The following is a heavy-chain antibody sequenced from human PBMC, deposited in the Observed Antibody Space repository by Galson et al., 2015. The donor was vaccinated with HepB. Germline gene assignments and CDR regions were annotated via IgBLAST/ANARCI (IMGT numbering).Heavy chain of an antibody. CDR1: GFTFSSYS. CDR3: AKGGDCSSTSCYKAGGYYFDY. V-gene: IGHV3-48*01. Sequence: SLRLSCAASGFTFSSYSMNWVRQAPGKGLEWVSYISSGSSAIYYADSVKGRFTISRDNAKNSLYLQMNGLRPEDTAVYFCAKGGDCSSTSCYKAGGYYFDYWGQGTLVTVSS. D-gene: IGHD2-2*02. J-gene: IGHJ4*02. CDR2: ISSGSSAI.